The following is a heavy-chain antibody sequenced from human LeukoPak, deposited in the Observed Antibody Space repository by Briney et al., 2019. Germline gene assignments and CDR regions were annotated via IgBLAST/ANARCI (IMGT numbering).Heavy chain of an antibody. J-gene: IGHJ3*02. CDR1: GFTFRSYW. D-gene: IGHD1-20*01. CDR3: ARGDNWKKAFDI. Sequence: GGSLRLSCAASGFTFRSYWMHWVRQAPGKGLVWVSRINIDGSSGSYADSVEGRFTISRDNAKNSLYLQMNSLRAEDTAVYYCARGDNWKKAFDIWGQGTMVTVSS. CDR2: INIDGSSG. V-gene: IGHV3-74*01.